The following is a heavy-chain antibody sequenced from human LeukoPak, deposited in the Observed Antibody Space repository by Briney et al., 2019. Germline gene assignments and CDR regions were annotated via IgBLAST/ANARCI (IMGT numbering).Heavy chain of an antibody. CDR1: GGSFSGYY. J-gene: IGHJ5*02. CDR2: INHSGST. V-gene: IGHV4-34*01. Sequence: SETLSLTCAVYGGSFSGYYWGWIRQPPGKGLEWIGEINHSGSTNYNPSLKSRVTISVDTSKNQFSLKLSSVTAADTAVYYCARGTTYYYDSKDWFDPWGQGTLVTVSS. CDR3: ARGTTYYYDSKDWFDP. D-gene: IGHD3-22*01.